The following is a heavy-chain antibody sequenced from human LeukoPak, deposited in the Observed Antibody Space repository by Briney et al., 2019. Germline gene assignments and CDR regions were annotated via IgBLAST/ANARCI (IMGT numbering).Heavy chain of an antibody. Sequence: ASVKVSCKASGYTFTSYGISWVRQAPGQGLEWMGWISAYNGNTNYAQKLQGRVTMTTDTSTSTAYMELRSLRSGDTAVYYCARVKGVVPFDNWFDPWGQGTLVTVSS. V-gene: IGHV1-18*01. CDR2: ISAYNGNT. CDR3: ARVKGVVPFDNWFDP. D-gene: IGHD3-3*01. CDR1: GYTFTSYG. J-gene: IGHJ5*02.